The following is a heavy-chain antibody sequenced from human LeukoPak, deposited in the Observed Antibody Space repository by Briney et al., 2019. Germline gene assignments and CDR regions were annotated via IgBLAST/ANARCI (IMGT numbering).Heavy chain of an antibody. J-gene: IGHJ4*02. CDR3: TKGDGGWYPIDS. V-gene: IGHV3-23*01. CDR1: GFTFEEYG. D-gene: IGHD6-19*01. Sequence: GASLRLSCAASGFTFEEYGMSWVRQAPGKGLEWVSTINDNGANTHYADSVKGRFTISRDSSKNTLFLQMNSLRADDTARYYCTKGDGGWYPIDSWGQGTLIIVSS. CDR2: INDNGANT.